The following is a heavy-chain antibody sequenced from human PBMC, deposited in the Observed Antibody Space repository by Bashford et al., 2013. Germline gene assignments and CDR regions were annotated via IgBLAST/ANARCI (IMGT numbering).Heavy chain of an antibody. J-gene: IGHJ5*02. V-gene: IGHV2-70*04. CDR2: IGWDDAK. D-gene: IGHD4-17*01. CDR1: GFSLSTSGMR. Sequence: SGPTLVKPTQTLTLTCTFSGFSLSTSGMRVSWIRQPPGKALEWLARIGWDDAKFYTTSLKTRLTISKDTSKNEVVLTMTDMDPADTATYYCARLNGDYARGFWFDPWGQGTLVTVSS. CDR3: ARLNGDYARGFWFDP.